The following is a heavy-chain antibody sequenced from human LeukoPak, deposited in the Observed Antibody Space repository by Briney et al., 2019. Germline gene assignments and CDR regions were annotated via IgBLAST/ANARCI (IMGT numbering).Heavy chain of an antibody. J-gene: IGHJ6*04. V-gene: IGHV3-48*03. CDR2: ISSSGSTV. CDR3: AELGITMIGGV. Sequence: TGGSLRLSCTVSEFTFSSYEMNWVRQAPGKGLEWVSYISSSGSTVYYADSVKGRFTISRDNAKNSLYLQMNSLRAEDTAVYYCAELGITMIGGVWGKGTTVTISS. CDR1: EFTFSSYE. D-gene: IGHD3-10*02.